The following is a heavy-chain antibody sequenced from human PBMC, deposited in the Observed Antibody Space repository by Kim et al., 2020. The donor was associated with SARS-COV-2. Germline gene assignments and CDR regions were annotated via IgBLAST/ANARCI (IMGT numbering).Heavy chain of an antibody. CDR1: GFTFDDYA. D-gene: IGHD3-22*01. Sequence: GGSLRLSCAASGFTFDDYAMHWVRQAPGKGLEWVSGISWNSGSIGYADSVKGRFTISRDNAKNSLYLQMNSLRAEDPALYYCAKDYSSGYRPYYYFDYWG. CDR2: ISWNSGSI. CDR3: AKDYSSGYRPYYYFDY. J-gene: IGHJ4*01. V-gene: IGHV3-9*01.